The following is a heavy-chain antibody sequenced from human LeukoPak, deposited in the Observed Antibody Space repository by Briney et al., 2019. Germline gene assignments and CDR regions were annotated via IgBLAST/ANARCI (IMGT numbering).Heavy chain of an antibody. CDR1: GFTVSSNY. Sequence: GGSLRLSCAASGFTVSSNYMSWVRQAPGKGLEWVSVIYSGGSTYYADSVKGRFTISRDNSKNTLYLQMNSLRAEDTAVYYCARDKSNPPYYYYDMDVWGQGTTVTVSS. CDR3: ARDKSNPPYYYYDMDV. CDR2: IYSGGST. V-gene: IGHV3-66*01. J-gene: IGHJ6*02.